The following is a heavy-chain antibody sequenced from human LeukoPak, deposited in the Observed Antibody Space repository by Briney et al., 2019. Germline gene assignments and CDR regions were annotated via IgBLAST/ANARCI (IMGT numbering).Heavy chain of an antibody. CDR2: ISSTGNTV. Sequence: PGGSLRLSCAASGFTFSRYSLNWIRQAPGKGPEWLSYISSTGNTVYYGDSVKGRFTISRDNAKNALYLQMNSLRAEDTAVYYCAKDISLLRVVPAAIDYWGQGTLVTVSS. D-gene: IGHD2-2*01. V-gene: IGHV3-48*04. CDR3: AKDISLLRVVPAAIDY. J-gene: IGHJ4*02. CDR1: GFTFSRYS.